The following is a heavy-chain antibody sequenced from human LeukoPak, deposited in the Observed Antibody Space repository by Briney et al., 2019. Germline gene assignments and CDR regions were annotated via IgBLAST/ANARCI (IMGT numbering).Heavy chain of an antibody. Sequence: GGSLRLPCAASGFTFSSYAMSWVRQAPGKGLEWVSAISGSGGSTYYADSVKGRLTISRDNSKNTLYLQMNSLRAEDTAVYYCAKHDYGGNWADAFDIWGQGTMVTVSS. CDR3: AKHDYGGNWADAFDI. J-gene: IGHJ3*02. CDR2: ISGSGGST. V-gene: IGHV3-23*01. CDR1: GFTFSSYA. D-gene: IGHD4-23*01.